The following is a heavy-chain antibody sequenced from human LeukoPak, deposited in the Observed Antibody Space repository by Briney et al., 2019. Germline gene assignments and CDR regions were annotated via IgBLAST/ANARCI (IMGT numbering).Heavy chain of an antibody. CDR3: AKSHRGGLRFLVVFFYWEL. J-gene: IGHJ6*04. CDR2: VSGSGKKT. CDR1: GFTFDNYS. D-gene: IGHD3-3*01. Sequence: GGSLRLLCAASGFTFDNYSMSGVRQAPGQGLEWVSAVSGSGKKTYYADSVKGRFTSSRDNSNNTFFLHMNSLRAEDPAVYYCAKSHRGGLRFLVVFFYWELWGTGTTVTVSS. V-gene: IGHV3-23*01.